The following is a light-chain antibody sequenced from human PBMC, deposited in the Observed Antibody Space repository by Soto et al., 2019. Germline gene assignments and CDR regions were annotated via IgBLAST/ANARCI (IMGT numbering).Light chain of an antibody. V-gene: IGLV2-23*02. CDR1: SSNVGSYKL. CDR3: CSSGGRTTYV. J-gene: IGLJ1*01. Sequence: QSALTQPASVSGSPGQSITISCTGTSSNVGSYKLVSWYQQHPGKAPKLMIFEVNKRPSGVSNCFSGSKSGNTASLTICGLKVEDEADYYCCSSGGRTTYVFGTGTKLTVL. CDR2: EVN.